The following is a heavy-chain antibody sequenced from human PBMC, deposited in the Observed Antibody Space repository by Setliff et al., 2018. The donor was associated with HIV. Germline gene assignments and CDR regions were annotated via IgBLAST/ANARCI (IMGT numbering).Heavy chain of an antibody. CDR2: IHSGGST. D-gene: IGHD6-19*01. J-gene: IGHJ6*02. CDR3: AKGQQWLVAGPRDGMDV. V-gene: IGHV3-66*01. Sequence: PGGSLRLSCAASGFTVSNDYMSWVRQAPGRGLEWVSVIHSGGSTYYADSVKGRFIISRDNSKNTLYLQMNSLRAEDTAVYYCAKGQQWLVAGPRDGMDVWGQGTTVTVSS. CDR1: GFTVSNDY.